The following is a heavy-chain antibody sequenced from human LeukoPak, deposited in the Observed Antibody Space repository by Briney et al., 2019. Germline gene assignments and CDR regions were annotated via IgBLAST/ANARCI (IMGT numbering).Heavy chain of an antibody. CDR3: ARGGYSYGYVDY. V-gene: IGHV4-59*12. Sequence: SETLSLTCTVSGGSIRSYYRSWIRQPPGKGLEWIGYIYYSGSTNYNPSLKSRVTISVDTSKNQFSLKLSSVTAADTAVYYCARGGYSYGYVDYWGQGTLVTVSS. J-gene: IGHJ4*02. CDR2: IYYSGST. D-gene: IGHD5-18*01. CDR1: GGSIRSYY.